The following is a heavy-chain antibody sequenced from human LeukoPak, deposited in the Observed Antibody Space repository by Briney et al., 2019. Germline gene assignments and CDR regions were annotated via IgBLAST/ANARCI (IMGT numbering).Heavy chain of an antibody. D-gene: IGHD6-6*01. Sequence: GGSLRLSCAASGFTFSDHYMDWVRQAPGKGLEWVGRTRNKANSYTTEYAASGKGRFTISRDDSKNSLYLQMNSLKTEDTAVYYCARSSWGAFDIWGQGTMVTVSS. J-gene: IGHJ3*02. CDR3: ARSSWGAFDI. V-gene: IGHV3-72*01. CDR2: TRNKANSYTT. CDR1: GFTFSDHY.